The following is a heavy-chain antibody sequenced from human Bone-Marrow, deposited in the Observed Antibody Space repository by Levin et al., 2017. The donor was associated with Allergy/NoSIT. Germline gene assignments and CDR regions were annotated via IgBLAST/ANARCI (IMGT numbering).Heavy chain of an antibody. J-gene: IGHJ3*01. CDR2: INPNRGDT. D-gene: IGHD1-26*01. Sequence: ASVKVSCKASGYTLTGYFIHWVRQAPGQGLEYMGRINPNRGDTKYAQKFQGRVTITRDTSISTAYLELSRLTSDDTAVYYCAKEGGYRVGATGGLDVWGQGT. CDR1: GYTLTGYF. V-gene: IGHV1-2*06. CDR3: AKEGGYRVGATGGLDV.